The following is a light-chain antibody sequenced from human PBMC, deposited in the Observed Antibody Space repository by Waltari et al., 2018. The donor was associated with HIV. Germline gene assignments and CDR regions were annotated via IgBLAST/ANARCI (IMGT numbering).Light chain of an antibody. Sequence: DIQMTQSPSSLSASVGDRVTITCRASQNIGDYLNWYHQKPGEAPQLLISGASSLQSGVPSRFRGSGSGTEFTLTISSLQPEDFATYFCQQSHNIPLTFGQGTKVEIK. CDR3: QQSHNIPLT. CDR1: QNIGDY. J-gene: IGKJ1*01. V-gene: IGKV1-39*01. CDR2: GAS.